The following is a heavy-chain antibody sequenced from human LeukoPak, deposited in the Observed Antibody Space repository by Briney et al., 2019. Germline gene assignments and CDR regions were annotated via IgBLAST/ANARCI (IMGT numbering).Heavy chain of an antibody. V-gene: IGHV4-61*05. CDR3: ARFRSSGWYYFDC. Sequence: SETLSLTCTVSGGSVSKNTYHWGWVRQPPGRGLEWIAYIYYIGNTNYNPSLKSRATISIDTSKNQFSLTLSSVTAADTAVYYCARFRSSGWYYFDCWGQGMPVSVSS. CDR2: IYYIGNT. CDR1: GGSVSKNTYH. J-gene: IGHJ4*02. D-gene: IGHD6-19*01.